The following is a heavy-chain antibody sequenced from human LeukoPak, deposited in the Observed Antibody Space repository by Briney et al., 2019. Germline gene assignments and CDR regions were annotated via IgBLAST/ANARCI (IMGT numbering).Heavy chain of an antibody. CDR2: ISSSGSTI. CDR1: GFTFSSSE. CDR3: ARDEVTMVRGLFRFDY. J-gene: IGHJ4*02. Sequence: PGGSLRLSCAASGFTFSSSEMNWVRQAPGKGLEWVSYISSSGSTIYCADSVKGRFTISRDNAKNSLYLQMNSLRAEDTAVYYCARDEVTMVRGLFRFDYWGQGTLVTVSS. D-gene: IGHD3-10*01. V-gene: IGHV3-48*03.